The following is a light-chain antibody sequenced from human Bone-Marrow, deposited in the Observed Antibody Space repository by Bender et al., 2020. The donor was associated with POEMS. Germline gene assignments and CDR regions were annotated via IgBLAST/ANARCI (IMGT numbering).Light chain of an antibody. Sequence: QSALTQPRSVSGSPGQSVTISCAGTSGDVGGYDYVSWYQHHPGKAPRFIIYDVNKRPSGVPDRFSGSKSGNTASLTISGLQIEDEADYYCFSNAGSSVFGLGTKVTVL. J-gene: IGLJ1*01. CDR3: FSNAGSSV. CDR2: DVN. V-gene: IGLV2-11*01. CDR1: SGDVGGYDY.